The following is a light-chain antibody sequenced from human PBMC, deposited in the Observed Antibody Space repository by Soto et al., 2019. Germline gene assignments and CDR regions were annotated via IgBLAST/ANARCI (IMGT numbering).Light chain of an antibody. Sequence: DIQMTQSPSTLSASVGDSVTITCRASQSVSGWLAWYQQKPGKAPNLLIYKASSLESGVQSRFSGSGSGTEFTLTISSLQPDDFATYYCQQYDSYPRTFGQGTKVNIK. V-gene: IGKV1-5*03. CDR3: QQYDSYPRT. CDR1: QSVSGW. J-gene: IGKJ1*01. CDR2: KAS.